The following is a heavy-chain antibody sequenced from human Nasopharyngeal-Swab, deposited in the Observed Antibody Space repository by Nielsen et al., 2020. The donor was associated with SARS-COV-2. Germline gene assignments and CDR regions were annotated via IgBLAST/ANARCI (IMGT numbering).Heavy chain of an antibody. CDR1: GGSFSGYY. V-gene: IGHV4-34*01. D-gene: IGHD3-16*02. Sequence: SETLSLTCAVYGGSFSGYYWSWIRQPPGKGLEWIGEINHSGSTNYNPSLKSRVTISVDTSKNQFSLKLSSVTAADTAVYYCARPHLPRYDYVWGSYRYVDAFDIWGQGTMVTVSS. CDR3: ARPHLPRYDYVWGSYRYVDAFDI. CDR2: INHSGST. J-gene: IGHJ3*02.